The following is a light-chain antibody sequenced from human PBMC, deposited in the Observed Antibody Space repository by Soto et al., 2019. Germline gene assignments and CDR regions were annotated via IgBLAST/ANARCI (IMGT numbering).Light chain of an antibody. Sequence: EIVLTQSPGTLSLSPGERATLSCRASQSVSSSYLAWYQQKPGQAPRLLIYGASSRATGIPDRFSGSGSGTDFTLTISRLEPEDFAVVFCQQYGTSEIIFGQGTRLEIK. V-gene: IGKV3-20*01. J-gene: IGKJ5*01. CDR2: GAS. CDR3: QQYGTSEII. CDR1: QSVSSSY.